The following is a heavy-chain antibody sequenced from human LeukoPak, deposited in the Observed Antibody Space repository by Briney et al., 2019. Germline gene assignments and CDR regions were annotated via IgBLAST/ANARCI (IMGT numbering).Heavy chain of an antibody. CDR3: ARDCSGGSCYSGANYYYYYMDV. CDR2: IYYSGST. CDR1: GGSISSYY. D-gene: IGHD2-15*01. V-gene: IGHV4-59*01. J-gene: IGHJ6*03. Sequence: PSETLSLTCTVSGGSISSYYWGWIRQPPGKGLEWIGYIYYSGSTNYNPSLKSRVTISVDTSKNQFSLKLSSVTAADTAVYYCARDCSGGSCYSGANYYYYYMDVWGKGTTVTVSS.